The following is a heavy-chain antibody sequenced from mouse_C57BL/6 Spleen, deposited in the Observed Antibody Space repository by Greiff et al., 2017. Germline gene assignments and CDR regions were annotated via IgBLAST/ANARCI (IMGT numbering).Heavy chain of an antibody. D-gene: IGHD1-1*01. Sequence: QVQLKESGAELVKPGASVKMSCKASGYTFTTYPIEWMKQNHGKSLEWIGNFHPYNDDTKYNEKFKGKATLTVEKSSSTVYSELSRLTSDDSAVYYCARITTVGYFDVWGTGTTVTVSS. V-gene: IGHV1-47*01. CDR1: GYTFTTYP. CDR3: ARITTVGYFDV. CDR2: FHPYNDDT. J-gene: IGHJ1*03.